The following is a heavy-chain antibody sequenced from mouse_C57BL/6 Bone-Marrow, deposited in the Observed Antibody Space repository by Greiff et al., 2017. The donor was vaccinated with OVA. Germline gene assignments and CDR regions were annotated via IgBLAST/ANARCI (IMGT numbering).Heavy chain of an antibody. V-gene: IGHV1-62-2*01. Sequence: PLQQSGAELVTPGASVPLSFKSSFFTFTEYPIHLLQPRSGPVLAWIGWFYPGSGSIKYNEKFKDKATLTADKSSSTVYMELSRLTSEDSAVYFCARHDNGTYGDWFAYWGQGTLVTVSA. J-gene: IGHJ3*01. D-gene: IGHD1-1*02. CDR3: ARHDNGTYGDWFAY. CDR2: FYPGSGSI. CDR1: FFTFTEYP.